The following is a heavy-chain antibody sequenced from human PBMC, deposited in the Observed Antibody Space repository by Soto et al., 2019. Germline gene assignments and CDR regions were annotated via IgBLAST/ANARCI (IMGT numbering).Heavy chain of an antibody. CDR1: GYTFTSYD. CDR2: MNPNSGNT. CDR3: AIGGHIAVVTASFDY. Sequence: GASVKVSCKASGYTFTSYDINWVRQATGQGLEWMGWMNPNSGNTGYAQKFQGRVTMTRDTSTTTVFMELSSLRSDDTAVYYCAIGGHIAVVTASFDYWGQGTLVTVSS. J-gene: IGHJ4*02. V-gene: IGHV1-8*01. D-gene: IGHD2-21*02.